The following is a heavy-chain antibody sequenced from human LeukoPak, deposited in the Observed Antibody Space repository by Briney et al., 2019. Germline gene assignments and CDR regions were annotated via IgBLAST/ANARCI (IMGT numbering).Heavy chain of an antibody. Sequence: PSETLSLTCTVSGGSISSSSYYWGWIRQPPGKGLEWIGSIYYSGSTYYNPSLKSRVTISVDTSKSQFSLKLSSVTAADTAVYYCARGCSSTSCDPYYYYAMDVWGQGTTVTVSS. V-gene: IGHV4-39*07. J-gene: IGHJ6*02. CDR1: GGSISSSSYY. CDR2: IYYSGST. D-gene: IGHD2-2*01. CDR3: ARGCSSTSCDPYYYYAMDV.